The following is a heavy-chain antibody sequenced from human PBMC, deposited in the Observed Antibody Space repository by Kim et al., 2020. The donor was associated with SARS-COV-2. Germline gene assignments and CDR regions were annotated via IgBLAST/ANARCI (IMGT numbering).Heavy chain of an antibody. V-gene: IGHV3-48*03. D-gene: IGHD2-2*01. Sequence: GGSLRLSCAASGFTFSSYEMNWVRQAPGKGLEWVSYISSSGSTIYYADSVKGRFTISRDNAKNSLYLQMNSLRAEDTAVYYCARDALVVKEYYFDYWGQGTLVTVSS. CDR3: ARDALVVKEYYFDY. CDR1: GFTFSSYE. CDR2: ISSSGSTI. J-gene: IGHJ4*02.